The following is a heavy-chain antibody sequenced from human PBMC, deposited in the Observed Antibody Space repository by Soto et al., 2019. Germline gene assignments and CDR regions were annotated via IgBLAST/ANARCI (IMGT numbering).Heavy chain of an antibody. V-gene: IGHV3-48*02. D-gene: IGHD2-21*01. CDR3: ARDLSWSFDY. J-gene: IGHJ4*02. CDR2: ISSGGGAM. CDR1: GFTFSTYS. Sequence: GGSLRLSCAASGFTFSTYSMNWVRQAPGKGLEWVSYISSGGGAMYYVDSVKGRFTISRDNAKNSLSLQMNSLRDEDTAVYYCARDLSWSFDYWGQGALVTVSS.